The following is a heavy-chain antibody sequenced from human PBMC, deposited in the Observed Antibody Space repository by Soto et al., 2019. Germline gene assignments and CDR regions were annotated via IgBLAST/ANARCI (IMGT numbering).Heavy chain of an antibody. CDR2: IHSSGTT. V-gene: IGHV4-59*02. J-gene: IGHJ6*02. CDR1: GGSVSGSY. CDR3: ARGGSPAPKYYYYGVDV. D-gene: IGHD6-13*01. Sequence: PSETLSLTCSVSGGSVSGSYWTWIRQPPGKGLEWIGHIHSSGTTYRPSLKSRVTIAVDTSKNQFSLQLTSVTAADTAVYYCARGGSPAPKYYYYGVDVWGQGTTVTVSS.